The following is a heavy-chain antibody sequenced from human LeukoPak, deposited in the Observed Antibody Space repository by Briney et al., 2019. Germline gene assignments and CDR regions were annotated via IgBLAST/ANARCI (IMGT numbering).Heavy chain of an antibody. CDR1: GGSISSQY. Sequence: SETPSLTCTVSGGSISSQYWSWIRQPPGRGLEWIGYISYSGSTKYNPSLKSRVTISVDTSKNQFSLKLSSMTAADTAVYYCARLRFLEWLFPWFDPWGQGTLVTVSS. J-gene: IGHJ5*02. CDR2: ISYSGST. CDR3: ARLRFLEWLFPWFDP. V-gene: IGHV4-59*08. D-gene: IGHD3-3*01.